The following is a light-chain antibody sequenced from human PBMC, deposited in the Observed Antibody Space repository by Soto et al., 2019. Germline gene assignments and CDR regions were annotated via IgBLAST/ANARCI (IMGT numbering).Light chain of an antibody. Sequence: EIVLTQSPATLSLSPGQRATLSCRASQSVGSYLAWYQQKPGQAPRLLIYDASNRATGIPDRFSGSGSGTDFTLTISSLEPEDFAVYYCHQYNDWPRTFGQGTKVEIK. V-gene: IGKV3-11*01. CDR1: QSVGSY. CDR2: DAS. CDR3: HQYNDWPRT. J-gene: IGKJ1*01.